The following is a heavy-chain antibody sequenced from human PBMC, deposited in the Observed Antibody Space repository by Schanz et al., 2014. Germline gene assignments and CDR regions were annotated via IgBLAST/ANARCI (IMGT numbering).Heavy chain of an antibody. V-gene: IGHV3-23*04. CDR2: ISSSESWT. J-gene: IGHJ4*02. CDR1: GLSLSNYA. Sequence: EVQLVESGGGLVQPGGSLRLSCAASGFSASGLSLSNYAMSWVRQAPGGGLEWLLSISSSESWTSYADSVKGRFTISRDNFNDIVYLQMNGLRAEDTAKYFCAKDLGTRGVGATLDYWGQGTLVTVSS. D-gene: IGHD1-26*01. CDR3: AKDLGTRGVGATLDY.